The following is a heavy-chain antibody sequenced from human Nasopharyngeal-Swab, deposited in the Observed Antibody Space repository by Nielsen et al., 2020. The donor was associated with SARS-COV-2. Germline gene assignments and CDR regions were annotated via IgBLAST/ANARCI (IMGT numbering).Heavy chain of an antibody. J-gene: IGHJ4*02. CDR2: MNPNSGNT. V-gene: IGHV1-8*01. D-gene: IGHD3-10*01. Sequence: ASVKVSCKASGYTFTSYAINWVRQATGQGLEWMGWMNPNSGNTGYAQKFQGRVTMTRNTSISTAYMELSSLRSEDTAVYYCARGLAMVRGVIEFDYWGQGTLVTVSS. CDR3: ARGLAMVRGVIEFDY. CDR1: GYTFTSYA.